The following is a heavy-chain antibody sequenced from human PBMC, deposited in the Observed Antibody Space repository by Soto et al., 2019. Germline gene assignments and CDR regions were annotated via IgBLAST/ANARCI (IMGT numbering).Heavy chain of an antibody. V-gene: IGHV3-23*01. D-gene: IGHD2-15*01. CDR2: LSGSGATT. J-gene: IGHJ4*02. CDR3: AKGSIVALPTATYDS. Sequence: GGSLRLSCAASAFTFSRYAMKWVRQAPGKGLEWVSVLSGSGATTYYADSVKGRFTISRDNSKNTLYLQMSSLRAEDTAISYCAKGSIVALPTATYDSWGQGTLVTVS. CDR1: AFTFSRYA.